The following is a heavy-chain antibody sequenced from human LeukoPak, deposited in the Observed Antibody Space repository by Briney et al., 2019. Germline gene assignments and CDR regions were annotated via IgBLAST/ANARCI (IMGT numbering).Heavy chain of an antibody. D-gene: IGHD5-18*01. CDR1: GFIYSSYS. J-gene: IGHJ4*02. Sequence: GGSLRLFCAASGFIYSSYSMSWVRQAPGKGLEWVSAIGGSGGNTYYADSVKGRFTISRDNSKNTLYLQMNSLRAEDTAVYYCARVAEIQLWLRSAFDYWGQGTVVTVSS. V-gene: IGHV3-23*01. CDR2: IGGSGGNT. CDR3: ARVAEIQLWLRSAFDY.